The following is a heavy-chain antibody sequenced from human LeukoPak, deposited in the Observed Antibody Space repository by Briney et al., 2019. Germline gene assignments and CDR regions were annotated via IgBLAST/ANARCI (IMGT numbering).Heavy chain of an antibody. D-gene: IGHD3-22*01. CDR3: ARVAGYYDSSGYYYFDY. J-gene: IGHJ4*02. V-gene: IGHV4-34*01. CDR2: INHSGST. CDR1: GGSFSGYY. Sequence: SETLSLTCAVYGGSFSGYYWSWIRQPPGKGLEWIGEINHSGSTNYNPSLKSRVTMSVDTSKNQFSLKLSSVTAADTAVYYCARVAGYYDSSGYYYFDYWGQGTLVTVSS.